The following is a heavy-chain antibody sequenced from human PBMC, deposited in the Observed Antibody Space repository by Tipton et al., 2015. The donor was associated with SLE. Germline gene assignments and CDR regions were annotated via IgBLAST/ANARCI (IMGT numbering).Heavy chain of an antibody. CDR2: IYYSGST. J-gene: IGHJ6*03. CDR1: GGSISSYY. D-gene: IGHD6-19*01. V-gene: IGHV4-59*01. CDR3: ARENRIAVAGYYYMDV. Sequence: TLSLTCTVSGGSISSYYWSWIRQPPGKGLEWIGYIYYSGSTNYNPSLKSRVTISVDTSKNQFSLKLSSVIAADTAVYYCARENRIAVAGYYYMDVWGKGTTVTVSS.